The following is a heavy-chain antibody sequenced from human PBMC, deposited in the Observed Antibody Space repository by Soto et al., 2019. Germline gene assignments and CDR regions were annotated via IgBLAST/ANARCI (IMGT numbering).Heavy chain of an antibody. Sequence: ASVKVSCKASGYTFTSYDVNWVRQATGQGLEWMGWMNPNSGNTGYAQKFQGRVTMTRNTSISTAYMELSSLRSEDTAVYYCGRFLDRGWPGIDIWGQGTMVTVS. CDR3: GRFLDRGWPGIDI. D-gene: IGHD6-19*01. V-gene: IGHV1-8*01. CDR2: MNPNSGNT. CDR1: GYTFTSYD. J-gene: IGHJ3*02.